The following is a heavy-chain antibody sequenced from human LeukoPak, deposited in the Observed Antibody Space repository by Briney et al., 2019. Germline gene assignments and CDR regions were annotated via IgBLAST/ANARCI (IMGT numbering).Heavy chain of an antibody. Sequence: ASVKVSCKASGYTFTSYDINWVRQATGQGLEWMGWMNPNSGNTGYAQKFQGRVTMTSNTSICTAYMELSSLRSEDTAVYYCARGGAAAGRSVHFDIWGQGTMVTVSS. CDR2: MNPNSGNT. V-gene: IGHV1-8*01. J-gene: IGHJ3*02. CDR3: ARGGAAAGRSVHFDI. D-gene: IGHD6-13*01. CDR1: GYTFTSYD.